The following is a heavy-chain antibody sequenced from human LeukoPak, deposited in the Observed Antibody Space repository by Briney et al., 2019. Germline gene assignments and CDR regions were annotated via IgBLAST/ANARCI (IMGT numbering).Heavy chain of an antibody. CDR2: ISSSSSYI. D-gene: IGHD4-17*01. Sequence: PGGSLRLSCAASGFTFSSYSMNWVRQAPGKGLEWVSSISSSSSYIYYADSVKGRFTISRDNAKNSLYLQMKSLRAEDTAVYYCARDAHDYGDYVIWGQGTMVTVSS. V-gene: IGHV3-21*01. CDR3: ARDAHDYGDYVI. J-gene: IGHJ3*02. CDR1: GFTFSSYS.